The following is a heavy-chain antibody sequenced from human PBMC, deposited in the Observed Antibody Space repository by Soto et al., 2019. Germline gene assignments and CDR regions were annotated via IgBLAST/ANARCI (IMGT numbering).Heavy chain of an antibody. J-gene: IGHJ5*02. V-gene: IGHV4-59*01. CDR2: IYYSGST. CDR3: ARAPYGFLDPNWFDP. CDR1: GGSISSYY. Sequence: SETLSLTCTVSGGSISSYYWSWIRQPPGKGLEWIGYIYYSGSTNYNPPLKSRVTISVDTSKNQFSLKLSSVTAADTAVYYCARAPYGFLDPNWFDPWGQGTLVTVSS. D-gene: IGHD3-3*01.